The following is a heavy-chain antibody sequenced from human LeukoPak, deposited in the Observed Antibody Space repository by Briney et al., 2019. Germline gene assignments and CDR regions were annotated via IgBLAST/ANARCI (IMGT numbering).Heavy chain of an antibody. Sequence: HPGESLRLSCAASGFTFSSYAMSWVRQAPGKGLEWVSGISTSGASTFNADSVKGRFTISRDNPRNTLYMQMNSLRAEDTALYYCAIMHPYYDGSGYWVQWGQGTLVTVSS. J-gene: IGHJ4*02. CDR2: ISTSGAST. CDR3: AIMHPYYDGSGYWVQ. CDR1: GFTFSSYA. D-gene: IGHD3-22*01. V-gene: IGHV3-23*01.